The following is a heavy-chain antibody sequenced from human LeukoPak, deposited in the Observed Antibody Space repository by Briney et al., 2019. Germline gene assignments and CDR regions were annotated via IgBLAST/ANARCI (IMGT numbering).Heavy chain of an antibody. Sequence: GGSLRLSCTASGFTFGDYAMSWVRQAPGKGLEWVGFIRSKAYGGTTEYAASVKGRFTISRDDSKSIAYLQMNSLKTEDTAVYYCTRVAGYSSGWSLYYFDYWGQGTLVTVSS. J-gene: IGHJ4*02. CDR3: TRVAGYSSGWSLYYFDY. V-gene: IGHV3-49*04. D-gene: IGHD6-19*01. CDR1: GFTFGDYA. CDR2: IRSKAYGGTT.